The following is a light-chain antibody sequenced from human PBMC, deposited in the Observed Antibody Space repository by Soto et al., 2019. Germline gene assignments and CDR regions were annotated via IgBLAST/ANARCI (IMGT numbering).Light chain of an antibody. J-gene: IGKJ1*01. CDR3: QQYGSSQS. V-gene: IGKV3-20*01. CDR1: QSVSFSY. Sequence: EIVLTQSPGTLSLSPGERATLSCRASQSVSFSYLAWYQQKPGQAPRLLIYGASSRAPGIPDRFSGSGSGTDFTLTISRLEPEDFAVYYCQQYGSSQSFGQGTKVEIK. CDR2: GAS.